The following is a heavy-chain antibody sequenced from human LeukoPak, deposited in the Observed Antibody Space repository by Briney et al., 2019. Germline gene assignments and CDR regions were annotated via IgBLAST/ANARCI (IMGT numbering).Heavy chain of an antibody. Sequence: SETLSLTCVSSGYSISSGFYWGWVRQPPGKGLEWSGSFYHSGSSYYNRSLRSGVTISVDTSMNQFSLKLSSVTAADTAVYYCARDWSYYCSGSLPFYYYYYGRDLWRKGTRVSVS. CDR3: ARDWSYYCSGSLPFYYYYYGRDL. CDR1: GYSISSGFY. CDR2: FYHSGSS. J-gene: IGHJ6*04. D-gene: IGHD3-10*01. V-gene: IGHV4-38-2*02.